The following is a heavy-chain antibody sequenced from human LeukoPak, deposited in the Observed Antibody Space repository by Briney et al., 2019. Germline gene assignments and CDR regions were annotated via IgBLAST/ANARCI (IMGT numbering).Heavy chain of an antibody. Sequence: ASVRVSCKASGYTXTGYYMHWVRQAPGQGLEWMGWINPNSGGTNYAQKFQGRVTMTRDTSISTAYMELSRLRSDDTAVYYCARVKSTSSSTLLNYWGQGILVTVSS. CDR2: INPNSGGT. CDR1: GYTXTGYY. V-gene: IGHV1-2*02. CDR3: ARVKSTSSSTLLNY. J-gene: IGHJ4*02. D-gene: IGHD6-6*01.